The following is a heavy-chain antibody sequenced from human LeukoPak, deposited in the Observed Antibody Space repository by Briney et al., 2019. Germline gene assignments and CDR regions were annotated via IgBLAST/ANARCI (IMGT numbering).Heavy chain of an antibody. J-gene: IGHJ4*02. CDR1: GGSISSSIYY. Sequence: PSETLSLTCTVSGGSISSSIYYWGWIRQPPGKGLEWIGSLYYCGSTHYHPSLKSRVTICVDTSKNQSSLKQSSVTAADTAVYYCARHKFALAVGATNFDYWGQGTLVTVSS. CDR2: LYYCGST. V-gene: IGHV4-39*01. D-gene: IGHD1-26*01. CDR3: ARHKFALAVGATNFDY.